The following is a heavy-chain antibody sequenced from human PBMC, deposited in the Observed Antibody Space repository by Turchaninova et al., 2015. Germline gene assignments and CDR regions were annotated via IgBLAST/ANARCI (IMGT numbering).Heavy chain of an antibody. CDR1: GGSISSYS. Sequence: QVQLQESGPGLVKPSETLSLPATVAGGSISSYSWTGIRKPPRKGLELIGYNYDNVTTNYNASIKRRVTISVDTSKNQFSLKLSSVTAADTAVYYCARGGRYCSGGSCYPFDYWGQGTLVTVSS. CDR3: ARGGRYCSGGSCYPFDY. J-gene: IGHJ4*02. V-gene: IGHV4-59*01. CDR2: NYDNVTT. D-gene: IGHD2-15*01.